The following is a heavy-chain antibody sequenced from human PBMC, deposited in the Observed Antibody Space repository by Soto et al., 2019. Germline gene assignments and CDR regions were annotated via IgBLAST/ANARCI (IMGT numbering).Heavy chain of an antibody. J-gene: IGHJ6*03. CDR1: GGSISSYY. V-gene: IGHV4-59*08. CDR2: IYYSGST. Sequence: KASETLSLTCTVSGGSISSYYWSWIRQPPGKGLEWIGYIYYSGSTNYNPSLKSRVTISVDTSKNQFSLKLSSVTAADTAVYYCASVRSSYYYYYMDVWGKGNTVTVS. CDR3: ASVRSSYYYYYMDV. D-gene: IGHD1-26*01.